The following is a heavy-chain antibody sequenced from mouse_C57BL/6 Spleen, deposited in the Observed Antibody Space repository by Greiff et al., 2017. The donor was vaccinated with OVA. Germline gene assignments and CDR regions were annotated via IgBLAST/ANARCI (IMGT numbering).Heavy chain of an antibody. CDR1: GFTFSDYG. D-gene: IGHD2-4*01. Sequence: EVMLVESGGGLVKPGGSLKLSCAASGFTFSDYGMHWVRQAPEKGLEWVAYISSGSSTIYYADTVKGRFTISRDNAKNTLFLQMTSLRSEDTGMYYCASDYDDWFAYRGQGTLVTVSA. CDR3: ASDYDDWFAY. V-gene: IGHV5-17*01. CDR2: ISSGSSTI. J-gene: IGHJ3*01.